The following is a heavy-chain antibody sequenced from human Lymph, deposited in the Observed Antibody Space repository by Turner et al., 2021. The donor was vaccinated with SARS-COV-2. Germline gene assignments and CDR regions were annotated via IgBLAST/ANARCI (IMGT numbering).Heavy chain of an antibody. D-gene: IGHD3-3*01. CDR2: INPNSGGT. Sequence: QLQLVQSGAVVQKPGVSVKVSCQASGYTLTGYYMHWVRQAPGQGLEWMGWINPNSGGTNYAQKFQGRVTMTRNTSISAAYMELRRLRSDDTAVYYCARDVERYNDFWSGYSGGYGMDVWGQGTTVTVSS. CDR1: GYTLTGYY. CDR3: ARDVERYNDFWSGYSGGYGMDV. V-gene: IGHV1-2*02. J-gene: IGHJ6*02.